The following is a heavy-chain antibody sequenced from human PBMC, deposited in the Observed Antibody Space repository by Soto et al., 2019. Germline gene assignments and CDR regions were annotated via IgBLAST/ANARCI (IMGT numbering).Heavy chain of an antibody. CDR2: IYPGDSDT. CDR3: ERRIHGSSFDAFQI. CDR1: GYSFTSYW. J-gene: IGHJ3*02. V-gene: IGHV5-51*01. D-gene: IGHD2-15*01. Sequence: GDSLKISCKGSGYSFTSYWIDWVRQMPGKGLEWMGIIYPGDSDTRYSPSFQGQVTISADKSISTAYLQWSSLKASDTAMYYCERRIHGSSFDAFQIWVQGTMVTVSS.